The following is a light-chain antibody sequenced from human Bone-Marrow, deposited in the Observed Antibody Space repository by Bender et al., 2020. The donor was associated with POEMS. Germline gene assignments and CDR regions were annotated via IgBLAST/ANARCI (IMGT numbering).Light chain of an antibody. J-gene: IGLJ1*01. CDR3: CSSSISGTL. CDR1: NSDIGNFNL. V-gene: IGLV2-23*02. Sequence: QSALTQPASVSGSPGQSGTISCSGTNSDIGNFNLVSWYQQHPGKAPKLIIYEVTRRPSGISNRFSASKSGSTASLTISGLEADDEADYYCCSSSISGTLFGTGTMLTVL. CDR2: EVT.